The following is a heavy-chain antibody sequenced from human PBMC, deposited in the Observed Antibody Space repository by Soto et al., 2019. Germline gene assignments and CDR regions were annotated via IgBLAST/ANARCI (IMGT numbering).Heavy chain of an antibody. D-gene: IGHD6-19*01. CDR2: ISAYNGNT. CDR1: GYTFTIYD. CDR3: ARSSSGPPPDAFDI. V-gene: IGHV1-18*01. Sequence: ASVKVSCKASGYTFTIYDINWVRQATGQGLEWMGWISAYNGNTNYAQKLQGRVTMTTDTSTSTAYMELRSLRSDDTAVYYCARSSSGPPPDAFDIWGQGTMVTVSS. J-gene: IGHJ3*02.